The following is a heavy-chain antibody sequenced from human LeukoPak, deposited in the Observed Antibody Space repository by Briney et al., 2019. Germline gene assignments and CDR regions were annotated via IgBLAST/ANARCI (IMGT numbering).Heavy chain of an antibody. V-gene: IGHV3-23*01. J-gene: IGHJ4*02. CDR3: AKSSGGSCYSVADY. CDR2: ICGTSYNT. Sequence: GGSLRLSCAASRFTFSSYAMSWVRRAPGKGLEWVSGICGTSYNTYYADSVKGRFTISRDNSKNTLYLQMNSLRAEDTAVYYCAKSSGGSCYSVADYWGQGTLVTVSS. D-gene: IGHD2-15*01. CDR1: RFTFSSYA.